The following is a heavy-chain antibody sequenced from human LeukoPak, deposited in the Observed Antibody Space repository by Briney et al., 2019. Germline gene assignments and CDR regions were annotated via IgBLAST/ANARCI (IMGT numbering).Heavy chain of an antibody. CDR3: AKDSHYYGSGRYGMDV. J-gene: IGHJ6*02. Sequence: PGGSLRLSCAASGFTFSSYAMHWVRQAPGKGLEWVAVISYDGSNKYYADSVKGRFTISRDNSKNTLYLQMNSLRAEDTAVYYCAKDSHYYGSGRYGMDVWGQGTTVTVSS. D-gene: IGHD3-10*01. CDR1: GFTFSSYA. V-gene: IGHV3-30-3*01. CDR2: ISYDGSNK.